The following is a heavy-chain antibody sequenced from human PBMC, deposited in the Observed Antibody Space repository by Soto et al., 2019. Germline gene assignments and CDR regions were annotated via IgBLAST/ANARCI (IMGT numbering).Heavy chain of an antibody. CDR2: IIPIFGTA. D-gene: IGHD3-10*01. Sequence: ASVKVSCKASGGTFSSYAISWVRQAPGQGLEWMGGIIPIFGTANYAQKFQGRVTITADESTSTAYMELSSLRSEDTAAYYCARRTVLLNFDPWGQGTLVTVSS. CDR1: GGTFSSYA. CDR3: ARRTVLLNFDP. V-gene: IGHV1-69*13. J-gene: IGHJ5*02.